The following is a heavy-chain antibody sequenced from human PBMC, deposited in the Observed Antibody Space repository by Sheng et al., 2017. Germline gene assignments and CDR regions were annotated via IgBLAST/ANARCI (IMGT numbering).Heavy chain of an antibody. CDR3: ARSDSNNYGRFDW. CDR1: GLTFTSYW. Sequence: EVQLVESGGGLIQPGGSLRLSCAASGLTFTSYWMHWVRQVPGKGLVWVSRISPDGSSTSYADSVKGRFTISRDNAKNTLYLQMNSLRAEDTAMYYCARSDSNNYGRFDWWGQGTLVTV. J-gene: IGHJ4*02. V-gene: IGHV3-74*01. D-gene: IGHD5-18*01. CDR2: ISPDGSST.